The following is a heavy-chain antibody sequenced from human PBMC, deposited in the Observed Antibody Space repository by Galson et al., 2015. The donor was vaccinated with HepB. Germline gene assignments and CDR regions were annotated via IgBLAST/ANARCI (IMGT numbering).Heavy chain of an antibody. CDR3: ARPYSSSSWGTDY. Sequence: SLRLSCAASGFTFSSYSMNWVRQAPGKGLEWVSSIGSSSSYIYYADSVKGRFTISRDNAKNSLYLQMNSLRAEDTAVYYCARPYSSSSWGTDYWGQGTLVTVSS. J-gene: IGHJ4*02. CDR2: IGSSSSYI. D-gene: IGHD6-6*01. V-gene: IGHV3-21*01. CDR1: GFTFSSYS.